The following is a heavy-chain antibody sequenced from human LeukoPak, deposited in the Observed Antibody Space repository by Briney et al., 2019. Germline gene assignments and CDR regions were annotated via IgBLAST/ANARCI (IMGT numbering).Heavy chain of an antibody. V-gene: IGHV3-33*01. J-gene: IGHJ4*02. Sequence: GRSLRLSCAASGFTFSSYGMHWVRQAPGKGLEWLVVIWYDGNNKYYADSVKGRFTISRDNSKNTLYLQMNSLRAEDTAVYYCARPSLSGSALPPFDYWGQGILVTVSS. CDR1: GFTFSSYG. D-gene: IGHD3-10*01. CDR2: IWYDGNNK. CDR3: ARPSLSGSALPPFDY.